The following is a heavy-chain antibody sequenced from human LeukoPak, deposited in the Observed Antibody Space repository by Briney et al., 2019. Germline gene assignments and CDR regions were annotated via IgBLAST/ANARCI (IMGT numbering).Heavy chain of an antibody. D-gene: IGHD5-12*01. CDR3: AKDRGRDGYTNFDY. CDR1: GFTFSDYY. J-gene: IGHJ4*02. V-gene: IGHV3-23*01. Sequence: GGSLRLSCAASGFTFSDYYMSWVRQAPGEGLEWVSAISGSGGSTYYADSVKGRFTISRDNSKNTLYLQMNSLRAEDTAVYYCAKDRGRDGYTNFDYWGQGTLVTVSS. CDR2: ISGSGGST.